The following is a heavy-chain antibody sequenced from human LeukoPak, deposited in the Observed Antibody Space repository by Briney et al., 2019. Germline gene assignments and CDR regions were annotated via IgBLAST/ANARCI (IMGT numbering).Heavy chain of an antibody. Sequence: PSETLSLTCAVYGGSFSGYYWSWIRQPPGKGLEWIGEINHSGSTNYNPSLKSRVTISVDTSKNQFSLKPSSVTAADTAVYYCARGLGSYSGDYWGQGTLVTVSS. J-gene: IGHJ4*02. V-gene: IGHV4-34*01. CDR1: GGSFSGYY. CDR2: INHSGST. CDR3: ARGLGSYSGDY. D-gene: IGHD1-26*01.